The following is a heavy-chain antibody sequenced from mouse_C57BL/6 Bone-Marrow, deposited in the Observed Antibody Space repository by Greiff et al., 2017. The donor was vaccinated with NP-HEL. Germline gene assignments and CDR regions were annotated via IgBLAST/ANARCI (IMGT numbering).Heavy chain of an antibody. Sequence: EVKLMESGAELVRPGASVKLSCTASGFNIKDYYMHWVKQRPEQGLEWIGRIDPEDGDTEYAPKFLGKATMTADTSSNTAYLQLSSLTSEDTAVYYCTSIYYYYGSSYDYWGQGTTLTVSS. J-gene: IGHJ2*01. CDR1: GFNIKDYY. V-gene: IGHV14-1*01. CDR3: TSIYYYYGSSYDY. CDR2: IDPEDGDT. D-gene: IGHD1-1*01.